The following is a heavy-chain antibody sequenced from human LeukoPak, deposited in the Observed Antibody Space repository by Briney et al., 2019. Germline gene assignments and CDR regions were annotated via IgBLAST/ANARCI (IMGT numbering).Heavy chain of an antibody. D-gene: IGHD3-22*01. Sequence: QRGESLKISCAASGFTFSSYAMSWVRQAPGKGLEWVSAISGSGGSTYYADSVKGRFTISRDNSKNTLYLQMNSLRAEDTAVYYCAKDQAYYYDSSGYYYLDYWGQGTLVTVSS. CDR2: ISGSGGST. CDR1: GFTFSSYA. V-gene: IGHV3-23*01. CDR3: AKDQAYYYDSSGYYYLDY. J-gene: IGHJ4*02.